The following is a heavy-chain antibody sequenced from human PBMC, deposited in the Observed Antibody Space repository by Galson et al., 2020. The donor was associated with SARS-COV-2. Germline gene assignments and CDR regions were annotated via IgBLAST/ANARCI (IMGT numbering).Heavy chain of an antibody. D-gene: IGHD1-26*01. Sequence: ASVKVSCKPSGYNYNAYYVHWVRQAPGQGLEWMGWLNPNSGGTIYPQNFQGRVTMTWDRSINTAYMELTRLRSDDTALYYCATAWGLYMDVWGKGTTVTVSS. CDR1: GYNYNAYY. CDR2: LNPNSGGT. CDR3: ATAWGLYMDV. V-gene: IGHV1-2*02. J-gene: IGHJ6*03.